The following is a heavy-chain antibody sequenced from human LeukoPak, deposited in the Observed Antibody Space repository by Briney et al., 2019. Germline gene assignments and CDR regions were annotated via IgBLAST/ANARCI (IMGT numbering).Heavy chain of an antibody. V-gene: IGHV5-51*01. CDR2: IYPGDSDT. D-gene: IGHD2-15*01. Sequence: GESLKISCKGSGYSFTTYWIGWVRQMPGRGLEWMGIIYPGDSDTRYSPSFQGQVTISADKSSSTAYLQWSSLKASDTAMYYCAREYCSGGSCYPHPWGQGTLVTVSS. CDR1: GYSFTTYW. CDR3: AREYCSGGSCYPHP. J-gene: IGHJ5*02.